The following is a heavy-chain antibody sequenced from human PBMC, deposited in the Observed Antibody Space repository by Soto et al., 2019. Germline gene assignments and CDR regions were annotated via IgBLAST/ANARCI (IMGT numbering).Heavy chain of an antibody. CDR1: GYKVSTWHNFTSYW. CDR3: ARTAAAGKYYYGVDV. Sequence: GESLKISCMGSGYKVSTWHNFTSYWIAWVRQMPGEGLEWMGIIYPGDSDTRYSPSFQGQVTISADKSINSVYLQWSSLKASDTAMYYCARTAAAGKYYYGVDVWGQGTTVTVSS. J-gene: IGHJ6*02. CDR2: IYPGDSDT. V-gene: IGHV5-51*01. D-gene: IGHD6-13*01.